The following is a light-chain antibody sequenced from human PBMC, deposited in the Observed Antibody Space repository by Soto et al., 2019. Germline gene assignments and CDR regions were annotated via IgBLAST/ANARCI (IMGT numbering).Light chain of an antibody. V-gene: IGLV2-14*03. CDR1: SSDVGGYNY. CDR3: SSYTSSNTLVV. CDR2: DVN. J-gene: IGLJ2*01. Sequence: QSALTQPASVSGSPGQSITISCTGTSSDVGGYNYVSWYQQDPGKAPKLMIYDVNNRPSGVSTRFSGSKSGNTASLTISGLQAEDEAAYYCSSYTSSNTLVVFGGGTKLTVL.